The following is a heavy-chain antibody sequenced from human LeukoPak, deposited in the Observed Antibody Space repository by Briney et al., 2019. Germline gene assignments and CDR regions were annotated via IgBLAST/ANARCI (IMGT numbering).Heavy chain of an antibody. CDR2: IIPIFGTA. J-gene: IGHJ4*02. CDR1: GGTFSSSS. CDR3: ARDINDFWSGDFDY. Sequence: ASVKVSCKASGGTFSSSSISWVRQAPGQGLEWMGGIIPIFGTANYAQKFQGRVTITADESTRTAYMKLSSLRSEDTAVYYCARDINDFWSGDFDYWGQGTLVTVSS. V-gene: IGHV1-69*13. D-gene: IGHD3-3*01.